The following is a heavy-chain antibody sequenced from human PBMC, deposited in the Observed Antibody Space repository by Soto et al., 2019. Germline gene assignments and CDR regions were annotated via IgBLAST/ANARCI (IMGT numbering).Heavy chain of an antibody. Sequence: PSETLSLTCTVSGDSISSSSYYWGWVRQPPGKGLEWIGSIYYSGSTFYNPSLKSRVTISVDTSKNEFSLKLRSVTAADTAVYYCASPSVFGVVQFDYWGQGILVTVSS. D-gene: IGHD3-3*01. CDR1: GDSISSSSYY. V-gene: IGHV4-39*01. J-gene: IGHJ4*02. CDR2: IYYSGST. CDR3: ASPSVFGVVQFDY.